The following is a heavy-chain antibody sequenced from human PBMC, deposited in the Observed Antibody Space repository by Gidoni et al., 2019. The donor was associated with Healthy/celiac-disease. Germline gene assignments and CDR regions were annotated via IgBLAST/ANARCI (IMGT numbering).Heavy chain of an antibody. CDR2: IGYDGSNK. J-gene: IGHJ4*02. CDR1: GFTFVTSG. Sequence: QVQLVEAGGGVVQPGRSLSLSCAAPGFTFVTSGMHGVRQAAGKGLEWVAVIGYDGSNKYYADSVKGRFTISRDNSKNTLYLQMNSLRAEDTAVYCCARDSYSSSWYDPGIFDYWGQGTLVTVSS. D-gene: IGHD6-13*01. CDR3: ARDSYSSSWYDPGIFDY. V-gene: IGHV3-33*01.